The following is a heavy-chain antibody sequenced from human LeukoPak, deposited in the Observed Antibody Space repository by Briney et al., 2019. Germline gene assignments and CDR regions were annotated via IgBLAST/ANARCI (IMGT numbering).Heavy chain of an antibody. Sequence: GGSLRLSCAASGFTFSSYAMSWVRQAPGKGLECISGLSGSGGSTYYADSVKGRFTISRDNSKNTLYLQMNSLRAEDTAVYYCAREKGIGDDSSGYSDAFDIWGQGTMVTVSS. CDR1: GFTFSSYA. D-gene: IGHD3-22*01. CDR2: LSGSGGST. V-gene: IGHV3-23*01. CDR3: AREKGIGDDSSGYSDAFDI. J-gene: IGHJ3*02.